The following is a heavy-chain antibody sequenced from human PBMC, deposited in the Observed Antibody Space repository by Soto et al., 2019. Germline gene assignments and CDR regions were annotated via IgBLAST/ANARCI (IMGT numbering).Heavy chain of an antibody. D-gene: IGHD2-2*01. J-gene: IGHJ4*02. CDR3: ARATAYCGRTTCYPFDY. V-gene: IGHV4-30-4*01. Sequence: PSETLSLTCTVSGGSLISDDYYWTWIRQPPGKGLEWLGRIHSSGTTYYNPSLRSRLTMSMDSSRNQLSLRLTSVTAADAAMYYCARATAYCGRTTCYPFDYWGQGILVTVSS. CDR1: GGSLISDDYY. CDR2: IHSSGTT.